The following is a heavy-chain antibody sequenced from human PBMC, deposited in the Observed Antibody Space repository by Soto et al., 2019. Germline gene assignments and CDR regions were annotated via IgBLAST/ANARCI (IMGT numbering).Heavy chain of an antibody. CDR2: IYSGGST. Sequence: VQLVESGGGLVQPGGSLRLSCAASGFTVSSTHMNWVRQAPGKGLEWVSIIYSGGSTYYADSVQGRFTISRDSSKNTLYLQMNSLRAEDTAVYYCVRNLNWGEFAPWGQGTLVTVSS. CDR1: GFTVSSTH. CDR3: VRNLNWGEFAP. D-gene: IGHD3-16*01. J-gene: IGHJ5*02. V-gene: IGHV3-66*01.